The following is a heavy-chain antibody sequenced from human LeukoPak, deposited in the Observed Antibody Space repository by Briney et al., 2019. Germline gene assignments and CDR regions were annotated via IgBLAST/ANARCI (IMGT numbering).Heavy chain of an antibody. D-gene: IGHD3-16*02. J-gene: IGHJ4*02. CDR2: INHSGST. Sequence: SETLSLTCAVYGGSFSGYYWSWIRQPPGKGLEWIGEINHSGSTNYNPSLKSRVTISVDTSKNQFSLKLSSVTAADTAVYYCARIRFWGSYPHSDYWGQGTLVTVSS. CDR3: ARIRFWGSYPHSDY. CDR1: GGSFSGYY. V-gene: IGHV4-34*01.